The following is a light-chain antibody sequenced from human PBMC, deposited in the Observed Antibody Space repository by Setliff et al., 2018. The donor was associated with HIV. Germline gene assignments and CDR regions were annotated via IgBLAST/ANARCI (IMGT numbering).Light chain of an antibody. J-gene: IGLJ1*01. Sequence: QSVLTQPPSVPGSPGQSVTISCTGTSGDVGAYNRVSWYQQAPGTAPKVIIYEVTNRPSGVPDRFSGSKSGNTASLTISGLQAEDEADYYCYSYTSSDTYVFGTGTKVTVL. CDR3: YSYTSSDTYV. V-gene: IGLV2-18*02. CDR1: SGDVGAYNR. CDR2: EVT.